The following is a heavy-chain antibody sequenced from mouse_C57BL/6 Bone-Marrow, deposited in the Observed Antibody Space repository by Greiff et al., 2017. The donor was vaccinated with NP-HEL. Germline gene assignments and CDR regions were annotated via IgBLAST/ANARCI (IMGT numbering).Heavy chain of an antibody. V-gene: IGHV5-6*02. CDR3: ARLFLCITTVVATRDYAMDY. J-gene: IGHJ4*01. CDR1: GFTFSSYG. CDR2: ISSGGSYT. Sequence: EVMLVESGGDLVKPGGSLKLSCAASGFTFSSYGMSWVRQTPDKRLEWVATISSGGSYTYYPDSVKGRFTISRDNAKNTLYLQMSSLKAEDTASDYCARLFLCITTVVATRDYAMDYWGQGTSVTVSS. D-gene: IGHD1-1*01.